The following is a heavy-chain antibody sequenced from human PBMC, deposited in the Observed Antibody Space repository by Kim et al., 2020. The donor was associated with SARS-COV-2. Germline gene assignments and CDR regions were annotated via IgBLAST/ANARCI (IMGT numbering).Heavy chain of an antibody. CDR2: TYYSVST. Sequence: SETLSLTCTVYGESISYYYCSWIRKPQGYGLECIGYTYYSVSTNYNPSLKSRVPLPLDTAKNPFSLELPSVTAADTGVYYCATSEGRRIWHLFDHCGQGT. V-gene: IGHV4-59*01. CDR1: GESISYYY. CDR3: ATSEGRRIWHLFDH. J-gene: IGHJ4*02.